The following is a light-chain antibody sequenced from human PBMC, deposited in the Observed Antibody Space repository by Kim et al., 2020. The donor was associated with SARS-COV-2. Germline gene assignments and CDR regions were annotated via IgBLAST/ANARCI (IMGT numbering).Light chain of an antibody. J-gene: IGKJ3*01. CDR2: KVS. Sequence: PAFISCRDSQSHVYSDENTCLNWCHQRPGQSPRRLIYKVSKRDAGVPDRFRGSGSGADFTLQIRRVEAEDVGVYYCMQGTHWPFTFGPGTKVDIK. V-gene: IGKV2-30*01. CDR3: MQGTHWPFT. CDR1: QSHVYSDENTC.